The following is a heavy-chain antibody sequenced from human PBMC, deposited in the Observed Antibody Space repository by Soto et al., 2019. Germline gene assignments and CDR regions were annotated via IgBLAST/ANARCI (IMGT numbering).Heavy chain of an antibody. V-gene: IGHV3-23*01. CDR2: ISGSGSGT. CDR1: GFTFSRYS. D-gene: IGHD3-10*01. Sequence: GGSLRHSCAASGFTFSRYSLSWVRQAPGKGLEVVSGISGSGSGTYYADSVEGRFTISRDNSSNTLYLQMNSLRVEDTAVYYCAKGSSGDYGTFDYWGQGTLDTVSS. J-gene: IGHJ4*02. CDR3: AKGSSGDYGTFDY.